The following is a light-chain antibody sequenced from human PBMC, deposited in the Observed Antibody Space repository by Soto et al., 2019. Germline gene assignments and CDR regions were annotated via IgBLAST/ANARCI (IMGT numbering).Light chain of an antibody. Sequence: AIRMTQSPSSLSASTGDRVTIACRASQGISSYLAWYQQEPGKVPKLLIYAASTLQSGVPSRFSGSGSGTDFTLTISSLQPEDFATYHCQQFNNYPRTFGQGTRLEI. J-gene: IGKJ5*01. V-gene: IGKV1-8*01. CDR1: QGISSY. CDR3: QQFNNYPRT. CDR2: AAS.